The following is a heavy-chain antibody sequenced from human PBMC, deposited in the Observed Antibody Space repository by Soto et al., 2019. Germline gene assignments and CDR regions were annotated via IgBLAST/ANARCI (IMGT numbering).Heavy chain of an antibody. V-gene: IGHV3-23*01. J-gene: IGHJ4*02. Sequence: EVQLLESGGRLVQPGGSLRLSCAASGFTFSTYAMSWVRQAPGKGLEWVSAISGSGDSTYYADSVKGRFTISRGNSRNTLYLQMTTLRAEDTALYHCAKDHWGSYSGQGTLVTVSS. CDR2: ISGSGDST. D-gene: IGHD3-16*01. CDR1: GFTFSTYA. CDR3: AKDHWGSY.